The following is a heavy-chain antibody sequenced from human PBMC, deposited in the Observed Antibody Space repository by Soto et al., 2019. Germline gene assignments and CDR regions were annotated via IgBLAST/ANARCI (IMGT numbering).Heavy chain of an antibody. CDR3: AREGSGYNF. V-gene: IGHV1-69*13. D-gene: IGHD5-12*01. CDR1: GYTFTSYD. Sequence: SVKVSCKASGYTFTSYDINWVRQAPGQGLEWMGGIVPVFGRPNYAQRFRGRLTITADESTSTGYMELISLRSDDTAVYYCAREGSGYNFWGQGTQVTVSS. J-gene: IGHJ4*02. CDR2: IVPVFGRP.